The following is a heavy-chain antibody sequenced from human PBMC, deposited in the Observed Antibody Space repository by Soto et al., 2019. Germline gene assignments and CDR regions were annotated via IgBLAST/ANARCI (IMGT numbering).Heavy chain of an antibody. V-gene: IGHV5-10-1*01. CDR3: ARHKVVAAPGFDY. CDR1: GYSFTSYW. J-gene: IGHJ4*02. Sequence: GESLKISCKGSGYSFTSYWISWVRQMPGKGLEWMGRIDPSDSYTNYSPSFQGHVTISADKSISTAYLQWSSLEASDTAMYYCARHKVVAAPGFDYWGQGIPVTVSS. D-gene: IGHD2-15*01. CDR2: IDPSDSYT.